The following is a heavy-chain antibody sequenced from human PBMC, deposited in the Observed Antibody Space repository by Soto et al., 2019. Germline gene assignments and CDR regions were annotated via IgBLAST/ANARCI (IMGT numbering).Heavy chain of an antibody. CDR1: GGSISSGGYS. CDR3: ARVGGATTIDY. J-gene: IGHJ4*02. CDR2: IYHSGST. D-gene: IGHD1-26*01. Sequence: QLQLQESGSGLVKPSQTLSLTCAVSGGSISSGGYSWSWIRQPPGKGLEWIGYIYHSGSTYYNPSRKSRVTISVDRSKNQFSLKLSSVTAADTAVYYCARVGGATTIDYWGQGTLVTVSS. V-gene: IGHV4-30-2*01.